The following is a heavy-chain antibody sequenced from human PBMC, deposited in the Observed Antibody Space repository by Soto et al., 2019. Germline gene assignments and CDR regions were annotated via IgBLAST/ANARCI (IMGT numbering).Heavy chain of an antibody. CDR3: TSPRLEWYWFDP. V-gene: IGHV3-73*02. D-gene: IGHD3-3*01. CDR2: IRSKANNYAT. J-gene: IGHJ5*02. Sequence: EVQLVESGGGLVQPGGSLKLSCAASGFTFSDSTLHWVRQVSGKGLEWIGRIRSKANNYATTYSASVTGRFTISRDDSKNTAYLQMNGLKTEDTAVYYCTSPRLEWYWFDPWGQGTLVIVSS. CDR1: GFTFSDST.